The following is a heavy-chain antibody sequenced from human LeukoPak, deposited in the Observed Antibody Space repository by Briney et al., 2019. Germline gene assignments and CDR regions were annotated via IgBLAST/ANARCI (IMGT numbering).Heavy chain of an antibody. J-gene: IGHJ3*02. D-gene: IGHD3-9*01. CDR3: AKDFSGVRYFDWLSEAFDI. Sequence: SGGSLRLSCAASGFTFSSYGMHWVRQAPGKGLEWVAVISYDGSNKYYADSVKGRFTISRDNSKNTLYLQMNSLRAEDTAVYYCAKDFSGVRYFDWLSEAFDIWGQGTMVTVSS. CDR1: GFTFSSYG. CDR2: ISYDGSNK. V-gene: IGHV3-30*18.